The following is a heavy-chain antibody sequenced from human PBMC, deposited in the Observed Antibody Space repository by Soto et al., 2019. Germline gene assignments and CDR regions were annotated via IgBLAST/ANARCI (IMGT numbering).Heavy chain of an antibody. J-gene: IGHJ4*02. Sequence: EVQLVESGGGLVKTGGSLRLSCAASGFNFSNTWMSWVRQAPGKGLEWVGRIESKADGGTTDYAAPVKGRFTISSDDSKNTLFLQMDSLKTDDTAVYYCSTGRSSNYHWGQGTLVTVSS. CDR2: IESKADGGTT. D-gene: IGHD2-2*01. V-gene: IGHV3-15*04. CDR3: STGRSSNYH. CDR1: GFNFSNTW.